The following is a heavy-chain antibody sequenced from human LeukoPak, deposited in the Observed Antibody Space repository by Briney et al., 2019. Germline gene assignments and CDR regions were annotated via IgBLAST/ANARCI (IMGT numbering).Heavy chain of an antibody. CDR1: GLTFGSYG. V-gene: IGHV3-30*02. D-gene: IGHD2-21*01. J-gene: IGHJ4*02. CDR2: IPYDGSNE. Sequence: PGGSLRLSCAASGLTFGSYGMHWVRQAPHKGLEWVAFIPYDGSNEYYADSVKGRFTISRDNSNNTLYLQMNSLSGEDTAVYYCCGDFDYWGQGTLVTVSS. CDR3: CGDFDY.